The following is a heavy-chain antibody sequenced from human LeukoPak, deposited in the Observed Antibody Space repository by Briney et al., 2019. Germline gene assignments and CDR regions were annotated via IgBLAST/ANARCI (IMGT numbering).Heavy chain of an antibody. Sequence: GASVKVSCKASGGTFSSYAISWVRQVPGQGLEWMGGIIPIFGTANYAQKFQGRVTITADESTSTANMELSSLRSEDTAVYYCARGLSWGSVAFDIWGQGTMVTVSS. CDR1: GGTFSSYA. J-gene: IGHJ3*02. D-gene: IGHD7-27*01. CDR3: ARGLSWGSVAFDI. CDR2: IIPIFGTA. V-gene: IGHV1-69*01.